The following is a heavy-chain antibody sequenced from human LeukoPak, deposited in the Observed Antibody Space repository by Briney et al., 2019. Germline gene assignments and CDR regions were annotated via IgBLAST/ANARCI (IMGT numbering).Heavy chain of an antibody. CDR3: ARSHNFPWWGEKAFDT. D-gene: IGHD2-8*02. V-gene: IGHV4-59*01. CDR1: GGSICDYY. Sequence: SETLSLTCTLSGGSICDYYWSWVRQPPGKGLEWIGYVYYTGTTNYNPSVKSRVTMSVDTSENQLSLKLSSVLVANTAAYYCARSHNFPWWGEKAFDTWGRGTLVIVSS. CDR2: VYYTGTT. J-gene: IGHJ5*02.